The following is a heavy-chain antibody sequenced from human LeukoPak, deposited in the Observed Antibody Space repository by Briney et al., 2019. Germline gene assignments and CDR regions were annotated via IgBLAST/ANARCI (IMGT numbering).Heavy chain of an antibody. Sequence: PSETLSLTCTVSGGSISSSSNYLGWIRQPPGKGPEWIGSIYYSGSTYYNPSLKSRVTISVGTSKNQFSLRLSSVTAADTAVYYCARGNYYDSSGYRSPAFDIWGQGTMVTVSS. CDR3: ARGNYYDSSGYRSPAFDI. J-gene: IGHJ3*02. CDR1: GGSISSSSNY. CDR2: IYYSGST. V-gene: IGHV4-39*07. D-gene: IGHD3-22*01.